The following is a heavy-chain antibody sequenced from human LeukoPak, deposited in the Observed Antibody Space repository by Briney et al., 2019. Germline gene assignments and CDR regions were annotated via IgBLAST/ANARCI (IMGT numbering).Heavy chain of an antibody. D-gene: IGHD6-13*01. J-gene: IGHJ4*02. CDR3: ARGPSSNWSGLDF. V-gene: IGHV3-23*01. Sequence: GGSLRLSCVASGFTFSSYAMSWVRQAPGKGLEWVSGISGSGASTYYADSVKGRFTISRDNSKNTLYLQVNNLRAEDTAVYYCARGPSSNWSGLDFWGQGTLLTVSS. CDR2: ISGSGAST. CDR1: GFTFSSYA.